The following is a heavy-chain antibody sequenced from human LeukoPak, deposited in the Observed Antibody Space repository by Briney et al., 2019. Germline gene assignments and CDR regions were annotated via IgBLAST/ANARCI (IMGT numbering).Heavy chain of an antibody. CDR2: IYHSGST. Sequence: SETLSLTCTVSGGSISSYYWSWIRQPPGKGLEWIGYIYHSGSTYYNPSLKSRVTISVDRSKNQFSLKLSSVTAADTAVYYCARVSFGYYYYGMDVWGQGTTVTVSS. CDR3: ARVSFGYYYYGMDV. D-gene: IGHD3-16*01. V-gene: IGHV4-59*12. J-gene: IGHJ6*02. CDR1: GGSISSYY.